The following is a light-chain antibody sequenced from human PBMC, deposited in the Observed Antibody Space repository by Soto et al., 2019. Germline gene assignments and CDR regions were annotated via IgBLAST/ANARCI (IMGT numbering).Light chain of an antibody. CDR3: QTWGSGIHV. J-gene: IGLJ2*01. CDR2: LNSDGSH. Sequence: QPVLTQSPSASASLGASVKLTCTLSSGHSSYAIAWHQQQPEKGPRYLMKLNSDGSHSKGDGIPDRFSGSSSGAERYLTISSLQSEDEADYYCQTWGSGIHVFGGGTKVTAL. V-gene: IGLV4-69*01. CDR1: SGHSSYA.